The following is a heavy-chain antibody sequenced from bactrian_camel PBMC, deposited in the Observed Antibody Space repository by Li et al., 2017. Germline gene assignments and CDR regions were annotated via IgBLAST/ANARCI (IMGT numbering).Heavy chain of an antibody. CDR2: LDSDGTT. V-gene: IGHV3S9*01. CDR3: AGGYIGSRCDLAATSYNY. J-gene: IGHJ4*01. D-gene: IGHD5*01. CDR1: MFTYSRLC. Sequence: HVQLVESGGGSVQAGGSLRLSCSASMFTYSRLCMAWFRQTPGKEREVVASLDSDGTTEYADSVKGRFTISQDNAKNTVYLQMNSLKAEDTAMYYCAGGYIGSRCDLAATSYNYWGQGTQVTVS.